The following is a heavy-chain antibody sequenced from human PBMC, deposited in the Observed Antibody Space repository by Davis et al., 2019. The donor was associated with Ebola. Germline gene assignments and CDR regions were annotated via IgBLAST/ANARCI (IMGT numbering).Heavy chain of an antibody. J-gene: IGHJ6*02. CDR1: GFTFSSYW. CDR2: INSDGSST. CDR3: ARDHCSSTSCYARSLYYYYGMDV. V-gene: IGHV3-74*01. D-gene: IGHD2-2*01. Sequence: HTGGSLRLSCAASGFTFSSYWMHWVRQAPGKGLVWVSRINSDGSSTSYADSVKGRFTISRDNAKNTLYLQMNSLRAEDTAVYYCARDHCSSTSCYARSLYYYYGMDVWGQGTTVTVSS.